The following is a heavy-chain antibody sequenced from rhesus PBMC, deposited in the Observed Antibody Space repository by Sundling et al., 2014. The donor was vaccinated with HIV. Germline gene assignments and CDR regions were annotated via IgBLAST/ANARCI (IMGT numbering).Heavy chain of an antibody. V-gene: IGHV3-103*01. CDR2: ITSGGAYT. Sequence: EVQLVESGGGLVQPGGSLRLSCAASGFTFSSYDMYWVRQAPGKGLEWISTITSGGAYTYYADSVKGRFTTSRDNSKNTVSLQMNSLRAEDTAVYYCATPVDTVGSVSPDYWGQGVLVTVSS. D-gene: IGHD5-30*01. CDR3: ATPVDTVGSVSPDY. J-gene: IGHJ4*01. CDR1: GFTFSSYD.